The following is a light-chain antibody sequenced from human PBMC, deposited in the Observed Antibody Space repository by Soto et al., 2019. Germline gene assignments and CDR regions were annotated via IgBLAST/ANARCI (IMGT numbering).Light chain of an antibody. Sequence: EIVLTQSPGTLSLSQGERATLSCRASQSVSSGYLAWYQRKPGQAPRLLIYGASTRATGIPDRFSGSGSGTDFTLTISRLEPEAFAVYYCQQYGNSPITFGQGTRLEIK. V-gene: IGKV3-20*01. CDR3: QQYGNSPIT. CDR1: QSVSSGY. CDR2: GAS. J-gene: IGKJ5*01.